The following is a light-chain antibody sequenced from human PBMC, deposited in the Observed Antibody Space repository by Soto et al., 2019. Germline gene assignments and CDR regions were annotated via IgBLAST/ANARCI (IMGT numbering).Light chain of an antibody. CDR2: KAS. Sequence: DIQMSQSPSTLSASVGDRVTISCRASQSISSWLAWYQQKPGKAPKLLIYKASSLESGVPSRFSGSGSGTDFTLTVSSLEPEDFAVYYCQQSSNWQGTFGRGTKVDIK. CDR1: QSISSW. V-gene: IGKV1-5*03. J-gene: IGKJ1*01. CDR3: QQSSNWQGT.